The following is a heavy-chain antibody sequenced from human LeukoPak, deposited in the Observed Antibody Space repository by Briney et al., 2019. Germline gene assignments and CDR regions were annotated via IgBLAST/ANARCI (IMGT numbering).Heavy chain of an antibody. V-gene: IGHV4-34*01. Sequence: SETLSLTCAVYGGSFSGYYWSWIRQPPGKGLEWIGEINHSGSTNYNPSLKSRVTISVDTSKNQFSLKLSSVTAADTAVCYCARVLDYGDYYFDYWGQGTLVTVSS. D-gene: IGHD4-17*01. CDR1: GGSFSGYY. CDR2: INHSGST. CDR3: ARVLDYGDYYFDY. J-gene: IGHJ4*02.